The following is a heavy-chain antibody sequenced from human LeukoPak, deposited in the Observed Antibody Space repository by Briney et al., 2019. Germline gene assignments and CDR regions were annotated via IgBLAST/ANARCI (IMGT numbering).Heavy chain of an antibody. CDR3: ARGRVGQWLVDAFHI. CDR1: GFSLSSYT. Sequence: GGSLRLSCAASGFSLSSYTMNWVRQAPGKGLQWVSSISSSSSYIYYADSVKGRFSISRDNAKKSVHLQMISLRAEDTAVYYCARGRVGQWLVDAFHIWGQGTMVTVSS. CDR2: ISSSSSYI. V-gene: IGHV3-21*01. J-gene: IGHJ3*02. D-gene: IGHD6-19*01.